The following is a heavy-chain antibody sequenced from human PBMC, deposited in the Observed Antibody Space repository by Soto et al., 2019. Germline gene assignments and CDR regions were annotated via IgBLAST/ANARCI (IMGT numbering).Heavy chain of an antibody. CDR3: ARCGEVPAAISAGMDV. CDR2: ISSSSSYI. D-gene: IGHD2-2*02. J-gene: IGHJ6*02. Sequence: GGSLRLSCAASGFTFSSYSMNWVRQAPGKGLEWVSSISSSSSYIYYADSVKGRFTISRDNAKNSLYLQMNSLRAEDTAVYYCARCGEVPAAISAGMDVWGQGTTVTVSS. V-gene: IGHV3-21*04. CDR1: GFTFSSYS.